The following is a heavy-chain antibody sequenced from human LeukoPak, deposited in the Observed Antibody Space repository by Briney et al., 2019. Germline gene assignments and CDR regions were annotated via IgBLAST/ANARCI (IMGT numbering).Heavy chain of an antibody. CDR3: ARDSPRTGRYFDWLLFDY. CDR2: IYSGGST. D-gene: IGHD3-9*01. V-gene: IGHV3-66*01. J-gene: IGHJ4*02. CDR1: RFTVSSNY. Sequence: GGSLRLSCAASRFTVSSNYMSWVRQAPGQGLEWVSVIYSGGSTYYADSVKGRFTISRDNSKNTLYLQMNSLRAEDTAVYYCARDSPRTGRYFDWLLFDYWGQGTLVTVSS.